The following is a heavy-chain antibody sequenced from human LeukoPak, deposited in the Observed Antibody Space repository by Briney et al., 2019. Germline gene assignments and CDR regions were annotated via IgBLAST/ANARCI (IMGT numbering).Heavy chain of an antibody. CDR3: ARNGYNWFYYYYYMDV. D-gene: IGHD5-24*01. V-gene: IGHV1-18*01. J-gene: IGHJ6*03. CDR2: ISAYNGNT. CDR1: GYTFTSYG. Sequence: ASVKVSCKASGYTFTSYGISWVRQAPGQGLEWMGWISAYNGNTNYAQKLQGRVTMTTDTSTSTAYMELRSLRSDDTAVYYCARNGYNWFYYYYYMDVWGKGTTVTISS.